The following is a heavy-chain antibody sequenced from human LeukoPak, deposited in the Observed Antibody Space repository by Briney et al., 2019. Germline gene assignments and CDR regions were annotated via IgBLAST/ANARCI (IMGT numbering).Heavy chain of an antibody. CDR1: GHSISGYY. D-gene: IGHD6-13*01. CDR2: ISYSGST. J-gene: IGHJ4*02. V-gene: IGHV4-59*08. Sequence: SESLSLTSTASGHSISGYYWSWVRQPPGKGLEWIAYISYSGSTNYDPSLKSRVTISVDTSTNQFSRRLGSATAADTAVYYCARQSHPSSSSWLLDYWGQGILVTVSS. CDR3: ARQSHPSSSSWLLDY.